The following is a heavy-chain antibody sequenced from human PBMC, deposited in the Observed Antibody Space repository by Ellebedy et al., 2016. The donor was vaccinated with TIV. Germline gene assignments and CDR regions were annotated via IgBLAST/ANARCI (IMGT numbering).Heavy chain of an antibody. CDR3: ARDLLAVTGRGVDY. J-gene: IGHJ4*02. D-gene: IGHD6-19*01. Sequence: MPSETLSLTCAVYGGSFSGYYWSWIRQPPGKGLEWIGEINHSGSTNYNPSLKSRVTISVDTSKNQFSLKLSSVTAADTAVYYCARDLLAVTGRGVDYWGQGTLVTVS. CDR2: INHSGST. CDR1: GGSFSGYY. V-gene: IGHV4-34*01.